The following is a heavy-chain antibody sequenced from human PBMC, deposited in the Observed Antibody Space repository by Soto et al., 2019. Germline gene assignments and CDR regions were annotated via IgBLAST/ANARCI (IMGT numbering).Heavy chain of an antibody. CDR2: ISAHNGNT. D-gene: IGHD1-1*01. Sequence: QVHLVQSGAEVKKLGASVKVSCKGSGYAFTTYGITWVRQAPGQGLEWMGWISAHNGNTNYAQKLQGRVTVTRDTSTSTAYMEPGSLRSDDTAVYYCARGRYGDYWGQGALVTASS. CDR1: GYAFTTYG. J-gene: IGHJ4*02. V-gene: IGHV1-18*01. CDR3: ARGRYGDY.